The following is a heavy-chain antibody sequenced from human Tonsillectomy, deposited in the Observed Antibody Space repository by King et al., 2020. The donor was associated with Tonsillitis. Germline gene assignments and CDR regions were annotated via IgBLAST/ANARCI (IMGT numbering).Heavy chain of an antibody. CDR2: ISGSGGST. J-gene: IGHJ5*02. CDR3: AKDPTHAPITIFGVPYPNGDNWFDP. V-gene: IGHV3-23*04. Sequence: VQLVESGGGLVQPGGSLRLSCAASGFTFSSYAMSWVRQAPGKGLEWVSAISGSGGSTYYADSVKGRFTISRDNSKNTLYLQMNSLRAEDTAVYYFAKDPTHAPITIFGVPYPNGDNWFDPWGQGTLVTVSS. CDR1: GFTFSSYA. D-gene: IGHD3-3*01.